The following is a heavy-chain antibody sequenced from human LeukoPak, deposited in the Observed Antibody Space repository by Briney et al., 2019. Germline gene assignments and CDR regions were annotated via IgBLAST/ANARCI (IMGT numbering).Heavy chain of an antibody. V-gene: IGHV3-48*03. CDR1: GVTFSSYD. CDR2: ISSGGSSI. J-gene: IGHJ4*02. D-gene: IGHD6-19*01. CDR3: ARAGPYSSGWPYFDF. Sequence: GGSLRLSCAASGVTFSSYDMNWVRQAPGKGLEWLSFISSGGSSIYYADSVKGRFTISRDNAKNSLYLQINSMRAEDTAVYYCARAGPYSSGWPYFDFWGQGTLVTVSS.